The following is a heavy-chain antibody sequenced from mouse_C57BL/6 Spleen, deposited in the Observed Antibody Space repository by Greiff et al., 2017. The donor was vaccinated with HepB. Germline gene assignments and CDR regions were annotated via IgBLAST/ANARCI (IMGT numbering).Heavy chain of an antibody. CDR3: GRKVTGHYAMDY. Sequence: QVQLQQSGAELVKPGASVKLSCKASGYTFTSYWMHWVKQRPGQGLEWIGMIHPNSGSTNYNEKFKSKATLTVDKSSSTAYMHLSSLTSEDSAVYYCGRKVTGHYAMDYWGQGTSVTVSS. V-gene: IGHV1-64*01. D-gene: IGHD2-13*01. J-gene: IGHJ4*01. CDR2: IHPNSGST. CDR1: GYTFTSYW.